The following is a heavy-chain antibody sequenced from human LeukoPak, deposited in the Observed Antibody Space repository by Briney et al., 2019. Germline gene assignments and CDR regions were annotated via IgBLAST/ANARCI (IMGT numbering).Heavy chain of an antibody. J-gene: IGHJ3*02. CDR2: VNPNSGGT. D-gene: IGHD2-15*01. V-gene: IGHV1-2*02. CDR3: ARVLGYCSGGSCDKDAFDI. CDR1: GYTFTSYY. Sequence: ASVKLSCKASGYTFTSYYMHWVRQAPGQGLEWMGWVNPNSGGTNYPQQFQGRVTMTRDTSISTAYMELSRLRSDDTAVYYCARVLGYCSGGSCDKDAFDIWGQGTMVTVSS.